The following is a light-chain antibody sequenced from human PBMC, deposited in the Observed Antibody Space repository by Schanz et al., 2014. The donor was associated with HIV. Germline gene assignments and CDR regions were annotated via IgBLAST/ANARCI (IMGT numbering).Light chain of an antibody. Sequence: DIQMTQSPSSLSASVGDRVTITCRASQGIGNSLAWYQQKPGKVPSLLIYAASTLQFGVPSRFGGSGSGTDFTLTISSLQSEDFATYYCQQYYSYPFTFGPGTKLDIK. CDR2: AAS. CDR1: QGIGNS. J-gene: IGKJ3*01. V-gene: IGKV1-27*01. CDR3: QQYYSYPFT.